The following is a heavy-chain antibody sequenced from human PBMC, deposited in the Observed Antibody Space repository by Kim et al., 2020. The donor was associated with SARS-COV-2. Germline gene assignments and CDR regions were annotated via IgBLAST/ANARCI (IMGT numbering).Heavy chain of an antibody. D-gene: IGHD6-19*01. J-gene: IGHJ4*02. Sequence: YADSVKGRFTISRDNSKNTLYLQMNSLRAEDTAVYYCANRPSGWYRSLDYWGQGTLVTVSS. V-gene: IGHV3-23*01. CDR3: ANRPSGWYRSLDY.